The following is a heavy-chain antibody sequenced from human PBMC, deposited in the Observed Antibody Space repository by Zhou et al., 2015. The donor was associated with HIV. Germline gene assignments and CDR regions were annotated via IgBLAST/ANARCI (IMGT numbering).Heavy chain of an antibody. CDR3: ARVTXYGRGWLVSLGLGTWGPTGTTRSTSSYYGTVPFPYVPVPLTRFSPVRYF. CDR2: IIPIFGTA. V-gene: IGHV1-69*01. D-gene: IGHD1-1*01. CDR1: GGTFSSYA. J-gene: IGHJ2*01. Sequence: QVQLVQSGAEVKKPGSSVKVSCKASGGTFSSYAISWVRQAPGQGLEWMGGIIPIFGTANYAQKFQGRVTITADESTSTAYMELSSLRSEDTAVYYCARVTXYGRGWLVSLGLGTWGPTGTTRSTSSYYGTVPFPYVPVPLTRFSPVRYF.